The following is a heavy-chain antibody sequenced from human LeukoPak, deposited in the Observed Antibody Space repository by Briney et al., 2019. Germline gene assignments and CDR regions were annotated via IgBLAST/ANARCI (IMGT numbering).Heavy chain of an antibody. CDR2: ISSSSNTI. CDR1: GFTFNNYA. CDR3: ARRPYSSGWSVTYYMDV. J-gene: IGHJ6*03. D-gene: IGHD6-19*01. V-gene: IGHV3-48*01. Sequence: GGSLRLSCAASGFTFNNYAMNWVRQAPGKGLEWVSYISSSSNTIYYADSVKGRFTISRDNAKNSLYLQMNSLRAEDTAVYYCARRPYSSGWSVTYYMDVWGKGTTVTVSS.